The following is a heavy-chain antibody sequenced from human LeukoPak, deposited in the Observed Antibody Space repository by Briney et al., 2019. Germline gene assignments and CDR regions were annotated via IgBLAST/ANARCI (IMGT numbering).Heavy chain of an antibody. J-gene: IGHJ5*02. Sequence: PSETLSLTCTVSGGSISSSSYYWGWIRQPPGKGLEWIGSIYYSGSTYYNPSLKSRVTISVDTFKNQFSLKLSSVTAADTAVYYCAREEYSYGYQVNWFDPWGQGTLVTVSS. V-gene: IGHV4-39*02. CDR3: AREEYSYGYQVNWFDP. CDR1: GGSISSSSYY. CDR2: IYYSGST. D-gene: IGHD5-18*01.